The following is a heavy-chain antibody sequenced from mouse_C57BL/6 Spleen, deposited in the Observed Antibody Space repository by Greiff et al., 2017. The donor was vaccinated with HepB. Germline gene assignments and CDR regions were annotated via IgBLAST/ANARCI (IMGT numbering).Heavy chain of an antibody. Sequence: VQLQQPGAELVKPGASVKVSCKASGYTFTSYWMHWVKQRPGQGLEWIGRIHPSDSDTNYNQKFKGKATLTVDKSSSTAYMQLSSLTSEDSAVYYCALYDGYPAWFAYWGQGTLVTVSA. CDR2: IHPSDSDT. CDR1: GYTFTSYW. V-gene: IGHV1-74*01. CDR3: ALYDGYPAWFAY. J-gene: IGHJ3*01. D-gene: IGHD2-3*01.